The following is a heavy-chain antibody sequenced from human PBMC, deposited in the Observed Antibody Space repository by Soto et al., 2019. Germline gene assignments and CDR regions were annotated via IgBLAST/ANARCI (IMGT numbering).Heavy chain of an antibody. V-gene: IGHV5-51*01. D-gene: IGHD2-2*02. CDR3: SRQTSCRSTRCYTVYS. CDR2: IYLGDSDT. Sequence: GEALKISGKRSGYSFTSEWIGWVRQMPGKGLEGMGIIYLGDSDTRYSPSFQGQVTISAGKSLSTAYLQWSSLKASDTALCYCSRQTSCRSTRCYTVYSWGQGTLVTVSA. J-gene: IGHJ4*02. CDR1: GYSFTSEW.